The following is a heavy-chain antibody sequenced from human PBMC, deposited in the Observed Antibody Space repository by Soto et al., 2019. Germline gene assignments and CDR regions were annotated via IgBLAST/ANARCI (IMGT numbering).Heavy chain of an antibody. CDR1: GSTSSSYS. CDR2: FRSRGNDGTT. V-gene: IGHV3-23*01. Sequence: PGGSLRLSCAASGSTSSSYSMRWVRQAQGKGLGWVSGFRSRGNDGTTYYADSVKGRCTVSIDNATNTLSVQMDRRRAEDEAIDVCARKGNSGTGRQDFDYWGQGTLVTVSS. CDR3: ARKGNSGTGRQDFDY. D-gene: IGHD3-10*01. J-gene: IGHJ4*02.